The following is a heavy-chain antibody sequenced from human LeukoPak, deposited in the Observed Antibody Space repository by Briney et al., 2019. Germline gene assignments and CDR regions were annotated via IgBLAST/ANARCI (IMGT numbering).Heavy chain of an antibody. D-gene: IGHD2-8*01. CDR3: ARAGLGMRYYFDY. Sequence: ASVKVSCKASGYTFTSYGISWVRQAPGQGLEWMGWISAYNGNTNYAQKFQGRVTMTRDTSTSTVYMELSSLRSEDTAVYYCARAGLGMRYYFDYWGQGTLVTVSS. J-gene: IGHJ4*02. CDR1: GYTFTSYG. V-gene: IGHV1-18*01. CDR2: ISAYNGNT.